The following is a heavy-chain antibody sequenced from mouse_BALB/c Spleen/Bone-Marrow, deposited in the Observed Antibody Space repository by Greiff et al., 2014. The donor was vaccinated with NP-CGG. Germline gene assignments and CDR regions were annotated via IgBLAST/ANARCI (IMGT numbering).Heavy chain of an antibody. J-gene: IGHJ3*01. CDR1: GFNIKDTY. D-gene: IGHD2-4*01. CDR3: ARRGLYYDYDAWFAY. Sequence: VQLQQPGAELVKPGASVKLSCTASGFNIKDTYMHWVKQRPEQGLEWIGRIDPANGNTKYDPKFQGKATITADTSSNTAYLQLSSRTSEDPAVYYCARRGLYYDYDAWFAYWGQGTLVTVSA. CDR2: IDPANGNT. V-gene: IGHV14-3*02.